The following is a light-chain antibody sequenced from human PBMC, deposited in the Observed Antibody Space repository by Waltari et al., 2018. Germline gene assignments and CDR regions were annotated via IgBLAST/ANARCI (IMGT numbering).Light chain of an antibody. V-gene: IGKV1-39*01. CDR3: QQRYYWPPWT. CDR1: QGISMY. Sequence: DIQLTQSPSSLSASVGGRVTITCRASQGISMYLNWYQQKSGKAPKLLIYLTYTLQSGVPPRFSGSGSETDFTLTISNVQPEDFAVYYCQQRYYWPPWTFGQGTKVELK. CDR2: LTY. J-gene: IGKJ1*01.